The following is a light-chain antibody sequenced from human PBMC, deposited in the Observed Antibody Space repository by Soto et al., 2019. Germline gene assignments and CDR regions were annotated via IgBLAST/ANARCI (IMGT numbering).Light chain of an antibody. J-gene: IGKJ4*01. Sequence: DIQMTQSPSSLSVSVGDRVTITCRASQSIGGFLNWYQQKLGKAAKLLIYAASSLQSGVPPRFSGSGSGTDFTLTISSLQPEDFATYYCQQSYSTPLTFGGGTKVDI. CDR1: QSIGGF. V-gene: IGKV1-39*01. CDR3: QQSYSTPLT. CDR2: AAS.